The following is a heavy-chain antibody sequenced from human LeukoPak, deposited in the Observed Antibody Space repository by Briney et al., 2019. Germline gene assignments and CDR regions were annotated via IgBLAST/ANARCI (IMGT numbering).Heavy chain of an antibody. Sequence: GRSLRHSCAASGFTFSNYAMHWVRQAPGKGLEYVSVISNNGGSTYYADSVKGRFTISRDNSKNTLYLQMSSLRAEDTAVYYCGRGAPAYWGQGTLVTVSS. CDR2: ISNNGGST. CDR1: GFTFSNYA. D-gene: IGHD3-16*01. V-gene: IGHV3-64D*09. J-gene: IGHJ4*02. CDR3: GRGAPAY.